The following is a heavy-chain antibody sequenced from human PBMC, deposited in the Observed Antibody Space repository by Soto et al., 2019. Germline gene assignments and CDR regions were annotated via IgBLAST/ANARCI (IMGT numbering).Heavy chain of an antibody. V-gene: IGHV2-26*01. CDR2: IFSNDEK. Sequence: ASGPTLVNPTDTLVLTCTVSDFSLNNARVGVSWIRQSPWKALEWLAHIFSNDEKSYSTSLTARLTISKDSSRSQVVLTMTNKDPADTATSFWARARDSTLQYIYY. CDR1: DFSLNNARVG. D-gene: IGHD6-13*01. J-gene: IGHJ6*01. CDR3: ARARDSTLQYIYY.